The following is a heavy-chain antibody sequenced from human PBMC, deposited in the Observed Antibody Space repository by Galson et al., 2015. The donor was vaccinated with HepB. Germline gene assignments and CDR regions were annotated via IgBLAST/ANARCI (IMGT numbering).Heavy chain of an antibody. CDR1: GFTFSSYG. V-gene: IGHV3-30*18. CDR2: ISYDGSNK. Sequence: SLRLSCAASGFTFSSYGMSWVRQAPGKGLEWVAVISYDGSNKYYADSVKGRFTISRDNSKNTLDLQMNSLRAEDTAVYYCAKDPRGGMEGNLGYFDYWGQGTLVTVSS. D-gene: IGHD3-16*01. CDR3: AKDPRGGMEGNLGYFDY. J-gene: IGHJ4*02.